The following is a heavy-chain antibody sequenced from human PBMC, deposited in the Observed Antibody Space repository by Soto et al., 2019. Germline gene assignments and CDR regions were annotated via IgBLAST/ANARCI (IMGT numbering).Heavy chain of an antibody. J-gene: IGHJ6*02. CDR2: IRSRANNFAT. V-gene: IGHV3-73*01. Sequence: RLSCAASGFTFSIYIINWFRQAPGKGLEWVGRIRSRANNFATSSATSVKGRFTFSRDDSKNTAYLQMNTLKPEDTAVYYCARGQGAAIGDYYYHGMDVWGQGTTVTVSS. CDR1: GFTFSIYI. CDR3: ARGQGAAIGDYYYHGMDV. D-gene: IGHD2-2*02.